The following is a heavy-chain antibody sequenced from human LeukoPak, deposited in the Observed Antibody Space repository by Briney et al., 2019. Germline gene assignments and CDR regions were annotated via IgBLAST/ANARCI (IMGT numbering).Heavy chain of an antibody. CDR2: ISGSGGST. CDR3: AKSYLRYFDRIPYYFDY. V-gene: IGHV3-23*01. J-gene: IGHJ4*02. Sequence: GGSLRLSCAASGFTFSSYAMSWVRQAPGKGLEWVSAISGSGGSTYYADSVKGRFTISRDNSKNTLYLQMNSLRAEDTAVYYCAKSYLRYFDRIPYYFDYWGQGTLVTVFS. CDR1: GFTFSSYA. D-gene: IGHD3-9*01.